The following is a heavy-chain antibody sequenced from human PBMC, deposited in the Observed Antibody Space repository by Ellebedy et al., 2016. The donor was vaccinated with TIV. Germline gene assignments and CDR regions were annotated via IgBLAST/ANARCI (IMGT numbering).Heavy chain of an antibody. CDR1: ESTFSSYG. D-gene: IGHD5-24*01. V-gene: IGHV3-23*01. CDR3: ATQLWNTEF. J-gene: IGHJ4*02. CDR2: ISTTDGT. Sequence: GESLKISCEASESTFSSYGMSWVRQAPGKGLEWVSSISTTDGTHYADSVKGRFTISRDNPKNTLYLQMNSLTVEDTAVYYCATQLWNTEFWGQGTLVIVSS.